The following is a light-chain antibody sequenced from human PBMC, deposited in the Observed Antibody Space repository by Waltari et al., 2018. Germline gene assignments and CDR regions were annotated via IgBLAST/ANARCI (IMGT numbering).Light chain of an antibody. CDR1: QTLLHSDGNTF. V-gene: IGKV2-29*02. CDR2: DVS. Sequence: VMTQTPRTLSVTPGQPASISCKSSQTLLHSDGNTFLFWYMQKPGQSPHLLIYDVSSRFSGVPDRFSGSGSGTDFTLKISRVEAEDTGVYYCMQGVHPPLTFGGGTKVEI. CDR3: MQGVHPPLT. J-gene: IGKJ4*01.